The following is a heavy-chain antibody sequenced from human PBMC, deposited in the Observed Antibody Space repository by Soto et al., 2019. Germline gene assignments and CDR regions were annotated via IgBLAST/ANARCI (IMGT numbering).Heavy chain of an antibody. Sequence: EVQLVESGGGLVHPGGSLRLSCATSGFTFSSYEMTWVRQAPGKGLWWVSYISDSGNIIYYADSVKGRFTISRDDAKNSLYLQMNSLRAEDTALYYCVRIGAGGWDIPFDYWGQGTPVTVSS. CDR1: GFTFSSYE. D-gene: IGHD6-19*01. V-gene: IGHV3-48*03. CDR2: ISDSGNII. J-gene: IGHJ4*02. CDR3: VRIGAGGWDIPFDY.